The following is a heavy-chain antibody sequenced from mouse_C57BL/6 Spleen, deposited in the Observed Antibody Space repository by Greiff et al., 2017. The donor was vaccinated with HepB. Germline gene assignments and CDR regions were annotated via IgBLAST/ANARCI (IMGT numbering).Heavy chain of an antibody. V-gene: IGHV2-9-1*01. J-gene: IGHJ4*01. CDR1: GFSLTSYA. D-gene: IGHD1-1*01. CDR3: ARNSGYYYGSSYAMDY. Sequence: VKLVESGPGLVAPSQSLSITCTVSGFSLTSYAISWVRQPPGKGLEWLGVIWTGGGTNYNSALKSRLSISKDNSKSQVFLKMNSLQTDDTDRYYCARNSGYYYGSSYAMDYWGQGTSVTVSS. CDR2: IWTGGGT.